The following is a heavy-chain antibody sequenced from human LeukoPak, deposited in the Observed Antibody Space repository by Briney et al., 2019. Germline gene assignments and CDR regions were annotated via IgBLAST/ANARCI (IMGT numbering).Heavy chain of an antibody. CDR2: ISGSGGTA. V-gene: IGHV3-23*01. CDR1: GFTFSIYA. Sequence: PGGSLRLSCAASGFTFSIYAMSWVRQAPGKGLEWVSAISGSGGTAYYADSVKGRFTITRDNSENTLYLQMNSLRAEDTAVYYCAKESSGGWYFDYWGQGTLVTVSS. D-gene: IGHD6-19*01. CDR3: AKESSGGWYFDY. J-gene: IGHJ4*02.